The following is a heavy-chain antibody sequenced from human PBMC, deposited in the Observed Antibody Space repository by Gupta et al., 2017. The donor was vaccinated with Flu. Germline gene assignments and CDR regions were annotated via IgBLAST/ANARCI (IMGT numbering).Heavy chain of an antibody. V-gene: IGHV1-69*01. J-gene: IGHJ4*02. CDR3: ARDEHCGGDCYYLDI. CDR2: ILPVLGST. CDR1: GGTFSSST. D-gene: IGHD2-21*02. Sequence: HVQLVQSGAEVKKPGSSVKVSCKASGGTFSSSTFNWLRRAPGQGLEWMGDILPVLGSTKYAQRFRGRVTISADESTSAVYMELSSXRXDDTAVXYCARDEHCGGDCYYLDIWGQETPVTVSS.